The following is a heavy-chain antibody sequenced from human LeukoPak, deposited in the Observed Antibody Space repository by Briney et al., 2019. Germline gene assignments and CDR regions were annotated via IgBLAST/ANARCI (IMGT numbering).Heavy chain of an antibody. CDR2: IRSKANNYAT. D-gene: IGHD2-2*01. CDR3: TRTLPTVKWFDP. J-gene: IGHJ5*02. V-gene: IGHV3-73*01. Sequence: GGSLKLSCAASGFTFSDSAMHWVRQASGKGLEWVGRIRSKANNYATAYAASVDGRFTISRDDSKNSAYLHMSSLSTEDAAVYYCTRTLPTVKWFDPWGQGTLVTVSS. CDR1: GFTFSDSA.